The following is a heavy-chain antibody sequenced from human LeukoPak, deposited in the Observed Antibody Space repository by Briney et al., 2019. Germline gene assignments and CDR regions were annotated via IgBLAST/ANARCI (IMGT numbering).Heavy chain of an antibody. V-gene: IGHV3-9*01. CDR2: ISWNSGSI. Sequence: GGSLRLSCAASGFTFDDYAMHWVRQAPGKGLEWVSGISWNSGSIGYADSVKGRFTISRDNAKNSLYLQMNSLRVEDTALYYCAKVGGGLPSMYYFDYWGQGTLVTVSS. J-gene: IGHJ4*02. CDR3: AKVGGGLPSMYYFDY. CDR1: GFTFDDYA. D-gene: IGHD3-10*01.